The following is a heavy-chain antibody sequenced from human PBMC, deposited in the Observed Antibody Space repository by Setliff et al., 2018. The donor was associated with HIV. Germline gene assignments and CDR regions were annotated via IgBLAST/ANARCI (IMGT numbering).Heavy chain of an antibody. CDR1: AYTLSELS. J-gene: IGHJ6*03. Sequence: GASVKVSCKVSAYTLSELSMHWVRQAPGEGLEWMGGFDPEDGETIYAEKFQGRVTMTEDTATETAYMELRSLGSEDTAVYFCARMSSNIYFHMDVWGRGTTVTVSS. D-gene: IGHD6-13*01. CDR2: FDPEDGET. V-gene: IGHV1-24*01. CDR3: ARMSSNIYFHMDV.